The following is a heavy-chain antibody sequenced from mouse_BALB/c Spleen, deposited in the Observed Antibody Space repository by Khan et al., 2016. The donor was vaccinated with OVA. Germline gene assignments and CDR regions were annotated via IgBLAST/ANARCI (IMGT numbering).Heavy chain of an antibody. V-gene: IGHV2-2*02. CDR3: ARRGYDYGRGALFAY. CDR1: GFSLNNYS. Sequence: VQLQQSGPDLVQPSQSLSITCTVSGFSLNNYSVHWVRQSPGKGLEWLGVIWSAGSTDYNAAFISRLTISKDNSRSQVFFKMNSLQPNDTAIYYCARRGYDYGRGALFAYWGQGTPVTVSA. D-gene: IGHD2-4*01. J-gene: IGHJ3*01. CDR2: IWSAGST.